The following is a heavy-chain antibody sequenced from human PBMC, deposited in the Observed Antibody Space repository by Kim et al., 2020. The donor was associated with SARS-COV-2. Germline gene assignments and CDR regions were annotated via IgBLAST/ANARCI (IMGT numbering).Heavy chain of an antibody. CDR3: ARRGYYGSVYYFDY. D-gene: IGHD3-10*01. Sequence: AESWKGGFTISRDNAKNTLHLQMNSLRAEDTAVYYCARRGYYGSVYYFDYWGQGTLVTVSS. V-gene: IGHV3-74*01. J-gene: IGHJ4*02.